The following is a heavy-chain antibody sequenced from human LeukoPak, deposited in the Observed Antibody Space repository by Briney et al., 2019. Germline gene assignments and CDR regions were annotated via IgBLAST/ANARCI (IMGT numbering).Heavy chain of an antibody. Sequence: SSETLSLTCTVSGGSMSGYYWSWIRQSPGKGLEWIAYIYYSGSTNYNPSLKSRVTISVDTSKNQFSLKLSSVTAADTAVYYCARGDGYNYDYWGQGTLVTVSS. CDR1: GGSMSGYY. CDR3: ARGDGYNYDY. D-gene: IGHD5-24*01. V-gene: IGHV4-59*01. CDR2: IYYSGST. J-gene: IGHJ4*02.